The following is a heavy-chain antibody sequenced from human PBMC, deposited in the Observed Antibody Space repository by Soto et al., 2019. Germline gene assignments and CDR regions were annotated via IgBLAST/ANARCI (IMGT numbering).Heavy chain of an antibody. Sequence: SETLSLTCTVSGASMSNYYGSWIRQPPGRGLEWIGFMHSSGSANYNSSLKGRATISVDTYNNQFSLILTSVSAADTAVYYCVISGHTFGGVIWGQGTLVTVSS. J-gene: IGHJ4*02. V-gene: IGHV4-59*01. CDR2: MHSSGSA. D-gene: IGHD3-16*01. CDR1: GASMSNYY. CDR3: VISGHTFGGVI.